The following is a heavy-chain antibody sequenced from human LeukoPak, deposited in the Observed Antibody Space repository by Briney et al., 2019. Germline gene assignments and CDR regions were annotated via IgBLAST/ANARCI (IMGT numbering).Heavy chain of an antibody. CDR1: GFTFSSYS. CDR3: ARGYCSSTSCYAGWFDP. J-gene: IGHJ5*02. Sequence: GGSLRLSCAASGFTFSSYSMNWVRQAPGKGLEWVSSISSSSSYIYYADSVKGRFTISRDNAKNSLYLQMNSLRAEDTAVYYCARGYCSSTSCYAGWFDPWGQGTLVTVSS. D-gene: IGHD2-2*01. V-gene: IGHV3-21*01. CDR2: ISSSSSYI.